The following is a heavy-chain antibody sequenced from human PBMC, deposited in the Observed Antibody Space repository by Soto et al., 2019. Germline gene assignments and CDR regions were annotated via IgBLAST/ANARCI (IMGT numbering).Heavy chain of an antibody. CDR2: ISGSGGST. Sequence: EVQLLESGGGLVQPGGSLRLSCAASGFTFSSYAMSWVRQAPGKGLEWVSAISGSGGSTYYADSVKGRFTISRDNSKNTRYLQMNSLRAEDTAVYYCAKDRAKYSSGYSFDPWGQGTLVTVSS. CDR3: AKDRAKYSSGYSFDP. D-gene: IGHD6-19*01. V-gene: IGHV3-23*01. J-gene: IGHJ5*02. CDR1: GFTFSSYA.